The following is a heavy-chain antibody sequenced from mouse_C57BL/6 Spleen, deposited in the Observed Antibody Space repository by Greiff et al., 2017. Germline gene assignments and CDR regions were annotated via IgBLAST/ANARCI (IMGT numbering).Heavy chain of an antibody. CDR1: GYTFTDYN. V-gene: IGHV1-18*01. J-gene: IGHJ4*01. Sequence: EVQLQQSGPELVKPGASVKIPCKASGYTFTDYNMDWVKQSHGKSLEWIGDINPNNGGTIYNQKFKGKATMTVDKSSSTAYLELRSLTSEDTAVYYCARQGGNLDAMDYWGQGTSSTVAS. CDR2: INPNNGGT. D-gene: IGHD2-1*01. CDR3: ARQGGNLDAMDY.